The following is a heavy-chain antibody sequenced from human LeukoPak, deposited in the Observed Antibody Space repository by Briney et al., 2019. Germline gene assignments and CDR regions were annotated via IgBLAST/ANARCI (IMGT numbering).Heavy chain of an antibody. Sequence: AGGSLRLSCAASGITFSSYAMSWVRQGPGKGLEWASVISGSGGSTYYADSVKGRFTMSRDNSKNTLYLQMNSLRAEDTAVYYCAKDGGGWGYFDSWGQGTLVTVSS. D-gene: IGHD6-19*01. V-gene: IGHV3-23*01. J-gene: IGHJ4*02. CDR3: AKDGGGWGYFDS. CDR1: GITFSSYA. CDR2: ISGSGGST.